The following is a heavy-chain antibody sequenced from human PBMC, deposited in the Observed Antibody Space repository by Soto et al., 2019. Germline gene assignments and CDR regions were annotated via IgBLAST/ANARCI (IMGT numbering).Heavy chain of an antibody. V-gene: IGHV3-7*01. D-gene: IGHD3-3*01. CDR1: RFSFHKYW. CDR3: TRDQDDSSDAFDI. CDR2: IKEDGSEK. J-gene: IGHJ3*02. Sequence: EVQLVESGGALVQPGGSLRLSCAASRFSFHKYWMSWVRQAPGKGLEWVANIKEDGSEKYYVDSVKGRFTISRDNAKNSLYLQMNILRVEDTAMYYCTRDQDDSSDAFDIWGQGTPVTVSS.